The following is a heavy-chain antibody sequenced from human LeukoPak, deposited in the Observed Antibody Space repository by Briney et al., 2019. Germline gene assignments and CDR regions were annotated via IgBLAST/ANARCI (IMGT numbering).Heavy chain of an antibody. D-gene: IGHD6-13*01. Sequence: SETLSLTCTVSGGSISSYYWSWIRQPAGKGLEWIGRIYTSGSTNYNPSLKSRVTMSVDTSENQFSLKLSSVTAADTAVYYCARDEAAAGHYYYYGMDVWGQGTTVTVSS. CDR2: IYTSGST. J-gene: IGHJ6*02. V-gene: IGHV4-4*07. CDR3: ARDEAAAGHYYYYGMDV. CDR1: GGSISSYY.